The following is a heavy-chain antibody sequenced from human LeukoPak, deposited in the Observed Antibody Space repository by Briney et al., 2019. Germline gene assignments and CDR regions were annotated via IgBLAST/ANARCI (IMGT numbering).Heavy chain of an antibody. CDR2: IYYSGST. J-gene: IGHJ4*02. Sequence: SETLSLTCTVSGGSISSYYWSWIRQPPGKGLEWIGYIYYSGSTNYNPSLKSRVTISVDTSKNQFSLKLSSVTAADTAVYYCARVADYYDSSGPFDYWGQGTLVTVSS. CDR1: GGSISSYY. D-gene: IGHD3-22*01. V-gene: IGHV4-59*01. CDR3: ARVADYYDSSGPFDY.